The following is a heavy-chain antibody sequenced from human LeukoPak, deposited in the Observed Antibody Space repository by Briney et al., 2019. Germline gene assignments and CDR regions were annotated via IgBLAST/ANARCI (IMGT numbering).Heavy chain of an antibody. J-gene: IGHJ4*02. CDR1: GYTFTSYG. V-gene: IGHV1-18*01. CDR2: ISAYSGNT. CDR3: ARSDIAVAGTGSKY. Sequence: ASVKVSCKASGYTFTSYGISWVRQAPGQGLEWMGWISAYSGNTNYAQKLQGRVTMTTDTSTSTAYMELRSLRSDDTAVYYCARSDIAVAGTGSKYWGQGTLVTVSS. D-gene: IGHD6-19*01.